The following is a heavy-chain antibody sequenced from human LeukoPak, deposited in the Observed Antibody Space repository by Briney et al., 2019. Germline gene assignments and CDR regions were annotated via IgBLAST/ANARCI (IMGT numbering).Heavy chain of an antibody. CDR1: GFTYSHNG. V-gene: IGHV3-30*02. J-gene: IGHJ6*03. D-gene: IGHD3-16*02. CDR3: AKLSDGYYYYMDV. Sequence: GGSLRLSCVASGFTYSHNGMHWVRQAPGKGLEGVAFIQYDGNTIFYADSVKGRFTISRDNSKNTLYLQMNSLRAEDTAVYYCAKLSDGYYYYMDVWGKGTTVTISS. CDR2: IQYDGNTI.